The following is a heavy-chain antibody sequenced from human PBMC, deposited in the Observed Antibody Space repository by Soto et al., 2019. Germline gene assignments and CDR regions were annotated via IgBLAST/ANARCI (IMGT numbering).Heavy chain of an antibody. Sequence: GASVKVSCKASGGTFSSYAISWVRQAPGQGLDCMGGIIPIFGTANYAQKFQGRVTITADKSTSTAYMELSSLRSEDTAVYYCARDTYYYDSSGSRAFDIWGQGTMVTVSS. J-gene: IGHJ3*02. CDR3: ARDTYYYDSSGSRAFDI. CDR1: GGTFSSYA. CDR2: IIPIFGTA. V-gene: IGHV1-69*06. D-gene: IGHD3-22*01.